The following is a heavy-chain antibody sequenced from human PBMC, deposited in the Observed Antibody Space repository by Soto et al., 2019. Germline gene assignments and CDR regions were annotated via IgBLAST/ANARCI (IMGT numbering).Heavy chain of an antibody. CDR2: ISAYNGNT. CDR1: GYTFSSYA. Sequence: ASVKVSCKASGYTFSSYAIHWVRQAPGQGLEWMGWISAYNGNTNYAQKLQGRVTMTRDTSTSTVYMELSSLISEDTAVYFCARGRGAVAGKNWFDPWGQGTLVTVSS. D-gene: IGHD6-19*01. V-gene: IGHV1-18*01. J-gene: IGHJ5*02. CDR3: ARGRGAVAGKNWFDP.